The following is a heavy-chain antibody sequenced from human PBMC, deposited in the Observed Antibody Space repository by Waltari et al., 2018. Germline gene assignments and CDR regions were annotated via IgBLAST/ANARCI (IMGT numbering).Heavy chain of an antibody. CDR1: GGSISSSSYY. V-gene: IGHV4-39*07. Sequence: QLQLQESGPGLVKPSETLSLTCNVSGGSISSSSYYWGWIRQPPGKVLEWIGSIYYSGSTYYNPSLKSRVTISVDTSKNQFSLKLSSVTAADTAVYYCARDPLGFDPWGQGTLVTVSS. J-gene: IGHJ5*02. CDR2: IYYSGST. CDR3: ARDPLGFDP.